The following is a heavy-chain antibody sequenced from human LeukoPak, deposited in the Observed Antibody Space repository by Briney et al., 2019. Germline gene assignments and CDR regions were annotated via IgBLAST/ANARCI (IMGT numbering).Heavy chain of an antibody. V-gene: IGHV3-23*01. D-gene: IGHD6-19*01. Sequence: GGSLRLSCEASGFTFRSYAMNWVRQTPGKGLEWVSIISASGGSTYYADSVKGRFTISRDNSKNTLYLQMNSLRAEDTAVYYCARDFLGQWLVLGSVVAAYLDYWGQGTLVTVSS. J-gene: IGHJ4*02. CDR3: ARDFLGQWLVLGSVVAAYLDY. CDR1: GFTFRSYA. CDR2: ISASGGST.